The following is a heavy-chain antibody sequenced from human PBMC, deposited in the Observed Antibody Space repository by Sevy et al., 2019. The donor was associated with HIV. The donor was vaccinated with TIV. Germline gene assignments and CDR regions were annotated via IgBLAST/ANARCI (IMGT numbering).Heavy chain of an antibody. V-gene: IGHV4-39*01. CDR2: IYFRGTT. CDR1: AGSINTETHH. D-gene: IGHD3-16*02. J-gene: IGHJ4*02. Sequence: SEILSLTCTVSAGSINTETHHWAWIRQPPGKGLQWIGNIYFRGTTSYNPSHRSRVTISVGTTKNQFFLNVSSVTAADTDVYYCACLRERGGYPLDYWGQGTLLTVSS. CDR3: ACLRERGGYPLDY.